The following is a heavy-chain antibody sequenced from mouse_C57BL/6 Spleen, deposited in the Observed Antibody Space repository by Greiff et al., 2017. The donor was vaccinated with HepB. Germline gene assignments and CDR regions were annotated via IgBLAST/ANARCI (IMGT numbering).Heavy chain of an antibody. CDR3: ARGSAFDY. CDR1: GSTFTSYW. V-gene: IGHV1-55*01. CDR2: IYPGSGST. Sequence: QVHVKQSGAELVKPGASVKMSCKASGSTFTSYWITWVKQRPGQGLEWIGDIYPGSGSTNYNEKFKSKATLTVATSSSTAFMQLSSLTSEDSAVYSCARGSAFDYRGQGTTLTDSS. J-gene: IGHJ2*01.